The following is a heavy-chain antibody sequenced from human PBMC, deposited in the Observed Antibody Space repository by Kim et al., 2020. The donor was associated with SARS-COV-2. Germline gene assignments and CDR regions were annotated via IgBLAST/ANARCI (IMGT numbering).Heavy chain of an antibody. V-gene: IGHV3-48*02. CDR2: ISGVSSSI. D-gene: IGHD3-10*01. Sequence: GGSLRLSCAASGFPFSTYSMTWVRQAPGKGLEWVAHISGVSSSIYYADSVKGRFTISRDNAKNSMYLQMNSLRDEDTAVYYCARGLQASGNYYNRGSYYFDYWGLGTLVTVSS. J-gene: IGHJ4*02. CDR3: ARGLQASGNYYNRGSYYFDY. CDR1: GFPFSTYS.